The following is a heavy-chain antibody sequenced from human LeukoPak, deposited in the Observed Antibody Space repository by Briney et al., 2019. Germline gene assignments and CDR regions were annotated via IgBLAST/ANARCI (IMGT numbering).Heavy chain of an antibody. CDR2: IRYDGSNK. CDR1: GFTFSSYG. Sequence: PGGSLRLSCAASGFTFSSYGMHWVRQAPGKGLEWVAFIRYDGSNKYYADSVKGRFTISRDNSKNMLYLQMNSLRAEDTAVYYCAKTAAQDYLNFDYWGQGTLVTVSS. D-gene: IGHD6-13*01. CDR3: AKTAAQDYLNFDY. J-gene: IGHJ4*02. V-gene: IGHV3-30*02.